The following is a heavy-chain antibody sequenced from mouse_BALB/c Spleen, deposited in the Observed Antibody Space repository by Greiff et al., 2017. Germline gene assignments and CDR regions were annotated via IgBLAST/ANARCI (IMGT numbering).Heavy chain of an antibody. V-gene: IGHV2-6-7*01. Sequence: VQLQQSGPGLVAPSQSLSITCTVSGFSLTGYGVNWVRQPPGKGLEWLGMIWGDGSTDYNSALKSRLSISKDNSKSQVFLKMNSLQTDDTARYYCASYYGSIPFAYWGQGTLVTVSA. CDR1: GFSLTGYG. CDR2: IWGDGST. J-gene: IGHJ3*01. D-gene: IGHD1-1*01. CDR3: ASYYGSIPFAY.